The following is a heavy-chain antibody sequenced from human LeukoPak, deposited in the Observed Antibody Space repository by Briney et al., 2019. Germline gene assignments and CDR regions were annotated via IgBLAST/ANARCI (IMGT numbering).Heavy chain of an antibody. CDR1: GGTFSSYA. V-gene: IGHV1-18*01. D-gene: IGHD3-10*01. J-gene: IGHJ4*02. Sequence: ASVKVSCKASGGTFSSYAISWVRQAPGQGLEWMGWISAYNGNTNYAQTVQGRVTMTRDTSTSTAHMELRSLRSDDTAVYYCARDPMVRGVMVPFDYWGQGTLVTVSS. CDR3: ARDPMVRGVMVPFDY. CDR2: ISAYNGNT.